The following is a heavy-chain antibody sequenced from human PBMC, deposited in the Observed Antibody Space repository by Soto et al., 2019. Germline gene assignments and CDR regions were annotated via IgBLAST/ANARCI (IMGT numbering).Heavy chain of an antibody. CDR3: ARGDYGGNSGYYYYYGMDV. CDR2: ISYDGSNK. V-gene: IGHV3-30-3*01. Sequence: QVQLVESGGGVVQPGRSLRLSCAASGFTFSSYAMQWVRQAPGKGLEWVAVISYDGSNKYYADSVKGRFTISRDNSKNTLYLQMDSLRAEDTAVYYCARGDYGGNSGYYYYYGMDVWGQGTTVTVSS. CDR1: GFTFSSYA. D-gene: IGHD4-17*01. J-gene: IGHJ6*02.